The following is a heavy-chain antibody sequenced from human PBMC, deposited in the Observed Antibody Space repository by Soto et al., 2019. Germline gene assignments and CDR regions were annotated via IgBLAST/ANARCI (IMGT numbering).Heavy chain of an antibody. D-gene: IGHD1-1*01. V-gene: IGHV4-34*01. CDR2: SNDSGRT. Sequence: QVQLQQWGAGLLKPSETLSLTCAVFGGSFSDNYWTWIRQPPGKGLEWIGESNDSGRTNYNPSLTSRGTISVDTSKNQFSLRLTYVTAADTAIYYCARRHSRNWVAFDVWGQGTTVIVSS. CDR1: GGSFSDNY. CDR3: ARRHSRNWVAFDV. J-gene: IGHJ3*01.